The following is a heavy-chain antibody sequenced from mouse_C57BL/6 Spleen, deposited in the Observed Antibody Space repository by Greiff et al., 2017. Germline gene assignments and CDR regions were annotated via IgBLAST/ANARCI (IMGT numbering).Heavy chain of an antibody. Sequence: GGGLVQPKGSLKLSCAASGFSFNTYAMNWVRQAPGKGLEWVARIRSKSNNYATYYADSVKDRFTISRDDSESMLYLQMNNLKTEDTAMYYCVRRGYAMDYWGQGTSVTVSS. V-gene: IGHV10-1*01. CDR1: GFSFNTYA. CDR2: IRSKSNNYAT. CDR3: VRRGYAMDY. J-gene: IGHJ4*01.